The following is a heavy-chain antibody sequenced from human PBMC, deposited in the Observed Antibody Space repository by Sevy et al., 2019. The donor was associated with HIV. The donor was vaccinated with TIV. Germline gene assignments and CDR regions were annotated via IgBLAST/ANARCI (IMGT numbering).Heavy chain of an antibody. CDR1: GGSISSYY. V-gene: IGHV4-59*13. Sequence: SETLSLTCTVSGGSISSYYWSWIRQPPGKGLEWIGYIYYSGSTNYNPSLKSRVTISVDTSKNQFSLKLSSVTAADTAVYYCARLTRNYYGSGSYYTYGMDVWGQGTTVTVSS. CDR3: ARLTRNYYGSGSYYTYGMDV. J-gene: IGHJ6*02. D-gene: IGHD3-10*01. CDR2: IYYSGST.